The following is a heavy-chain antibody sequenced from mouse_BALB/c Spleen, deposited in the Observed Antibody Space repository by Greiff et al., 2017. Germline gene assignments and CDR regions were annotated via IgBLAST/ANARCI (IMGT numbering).Heavy chain of an antibody. CDR1: GFTFSSYA. V-gene: IGHV5-9-3*01. CDR3: AGDNLGQGFAY. J-gene: IGHJ3*01. D-gene: IGHD3-3*01. CDR2: ISSGGSYT. Sequence: EVKLVESGGGLVKPGGSLKLSCAASGFTFSSYAMSWVRQTPEKRLEWVATISSGGSYTYYPDSVKGRFTISRDNAKNTLYLQMSSLRSEDTAMYYCAGDNLGQGFAYWGQGTLVTVSA.